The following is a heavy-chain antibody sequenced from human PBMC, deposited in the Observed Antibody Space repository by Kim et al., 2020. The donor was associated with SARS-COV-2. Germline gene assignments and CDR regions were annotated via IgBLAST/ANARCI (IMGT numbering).Heavy chain of an antibody. CDR2: INPSSDNT. CDR3: VTGVWGPHCDC. Sequence: GGSLRLSCAASGFRFSTSAMTWVRQAPGKGLEWVSTINPSSDNTYYPDSVRGRFSISRDNSKNTLYLQMNSLRAEDTAVYYCVTGVWGPHCDCWGPGTTV. V-gene: IGHV3-23*01. CDR1: GFRFSTSA. D-gene: IGHD3-16*01. J-gene: IGHJ6*02.